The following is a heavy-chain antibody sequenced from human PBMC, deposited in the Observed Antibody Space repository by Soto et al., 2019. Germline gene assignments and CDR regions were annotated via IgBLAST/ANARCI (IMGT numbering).Heavy chain of an antibody. Sequence: ASVKVSCKASGYTFTGYYMHWVRQAPGQGLEWMGWINPNSGGTNYAQKFQGWVTMTRDTSISTAYMELSRLRSDDTAVYYCARAVIAAAGTRVNWFDPWGQGTLVTVS. CDR3: ARAVIAAAGTRVNWFDP. CDR1: GYTFTGYY. J-gene: IGHJ5*02. D-gene: IGHD6-13*01. V-gene: IGHV1-2*04. CDR2: INPNSGGT.